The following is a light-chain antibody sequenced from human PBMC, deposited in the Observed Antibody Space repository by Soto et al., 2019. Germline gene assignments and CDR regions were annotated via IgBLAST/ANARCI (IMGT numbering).Light chain of an antibody. J-gene: IGLJ2*01. V-gene: IGLV2-11*01. CDR3: CSFAGL. Sequence: QSALTQPRSVSGSPGQSVAISCAGTSSDVGRYNYVSWYQQYPGKAPKLIIYDVTKRPSGVPDRFSGSKSGNTASLTISGLQDEDEADYYCCSFAGLFGGGTKLTVL. CDR1: SSDVGRYNY. CDR2: DVT.